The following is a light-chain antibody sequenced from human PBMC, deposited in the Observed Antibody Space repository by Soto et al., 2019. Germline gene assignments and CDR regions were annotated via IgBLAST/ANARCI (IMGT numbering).Light chain of an antibody. CDR2: AAS. J-gene: IGKJ2*01. Sequence: EIVLTQSPGTLSLSPGERATLSCRTSQSVSNNYLAWYQQKPGQTPRLLIYAASSRATGVPDRFSGSGSGTDFTLTFSSLEPEDFAVFYFQQYGNSPLTVGQGTKVELK. V-gene: IGKV3-20*01. CDR3: QQYGNSPLT. CDR1: QSVSNNY.